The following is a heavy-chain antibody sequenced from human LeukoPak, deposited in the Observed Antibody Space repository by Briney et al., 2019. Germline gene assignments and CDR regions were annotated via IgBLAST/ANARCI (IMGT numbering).Heavy chain of an antibody. V-gene: IGHV3-23*01. Sequence: GGSLRLSCTASGFTFSIYAMSWVRQAPGKGLEWVSTISGSGGSTYYADSVRGRFTISRDNSKNTLYLQVNSLRAEDTAVYYCARGGHSSAFFDYWGQGTLVTVSS. J-gene: IGHJ4*02. CDR2: ISGSGGST. CDR3: ARGGHSSAFFDY. D-gene: IGHD3-22*01. CDR1: GFTFSIYA.